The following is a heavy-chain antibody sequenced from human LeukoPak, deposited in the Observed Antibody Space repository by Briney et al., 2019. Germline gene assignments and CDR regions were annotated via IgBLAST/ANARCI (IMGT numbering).Heavy chain of an antibody. CDR1: GGSISSGSYY. Sequence: PSETLSLTCTVSGGSISSGSYYWSWIRQPPGKGLEWIGEINHSGSANYNPSLKGRVTISVDTSKNQFSLKLSSVTAADTAVYYCAREGTRNCAYDYWGQGTLVTVSS. D-gene: IGHD1-14*01. CDR2: INHSGSA. CDR3: AREGTRNCAYDY. J-gene: IGHJ4*02. V-gene: IGHV4-39*07.